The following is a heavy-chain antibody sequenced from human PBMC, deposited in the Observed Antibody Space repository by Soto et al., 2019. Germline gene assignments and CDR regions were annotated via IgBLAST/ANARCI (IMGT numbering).Heavy chain of an antibody. Sequence: QVQLVESGGGVVQPGTSLRLACEASGFTLSNIGMQWVRQAPGKGLEWVAVISAGGNTKYYADSVKGRFTNPRDNFKNTLFLQISRLRTEDAAVYYCARESGGERYAAYFDLWGQGTRVTVSS. D-gene: IGHD2-21*01. J-gene: IGHJ4*02. V-gene: IGHV3-30*03. CDR3: ARESGGERYAAYFDL. CDR1: GFTLSNIG. CDR2: ISAGGNTK.